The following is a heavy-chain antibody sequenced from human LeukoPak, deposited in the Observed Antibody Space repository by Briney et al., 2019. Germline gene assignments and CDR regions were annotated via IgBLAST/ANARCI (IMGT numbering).Heavy chain of an antibody. CDR2: INPNSGST. CDR1: GYTSTSYY. V-gene: IGHV1-46*01. CDR3: ARGDGYIRYGMDV. Sequence: GASVKVSRKASGYTSTSYYMHWVRQAPGQGLEWMGIINPNSGSTTYAQNFQDSVTMTRDTSTSTVYMELSSLRSEDTAVYYCARGDGYIRYGMDVWGQGTTVTVSS. J-gene: IGHJ6*02. D-gene: IGHD5-24*01.